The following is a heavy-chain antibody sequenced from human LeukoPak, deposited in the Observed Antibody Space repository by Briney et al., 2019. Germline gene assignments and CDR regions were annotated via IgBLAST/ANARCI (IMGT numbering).Heavy chain of an antibody. CDR2: IKQDGSET. D-gene: IGHD1-26*01. Sequence: GGSLRLSCAASGFTFSNYWMIWLRRAPGKGLEWVANIKQDGSETYYVDSVRGRFSISRDNAKNSLYLQMNRLRAEDTAVYYCANALGAHYFDYWGQGTLVTVSS. J-gene: IGHJ4*02. V-gene: IGHV3-7*05. CDR3: ANALGAHYFDY. CDR1: GFTFSNYW.